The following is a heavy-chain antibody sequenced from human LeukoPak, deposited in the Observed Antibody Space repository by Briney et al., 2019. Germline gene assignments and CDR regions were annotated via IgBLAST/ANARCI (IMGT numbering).Heavy chain of an antibody. D-gene: IGHD1-26*01. CDR1: GGSVSRGGYY. V-gene: IGHV4-31*03. J-gene: IGHJ4*02. Sequence: PSETLSLTCTVSGGSVSRGGYYWNWIRQHPGKGLEWIGFTSYSEGTYYNPSLMSRITISVDRSQNQFSLKMRDVTAADTSVYFCATADWESFYFDSWGQGVLVAVSS. CDR2: TSYSEGT. CDR3: ATADWESFYFDS.